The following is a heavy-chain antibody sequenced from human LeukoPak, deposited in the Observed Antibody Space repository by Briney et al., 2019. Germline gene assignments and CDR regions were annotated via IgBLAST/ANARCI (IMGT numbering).Heavy chain of an antibody. CDR1: GVSTISYY. J-gene: IGHJ4*02. V-gene: IGHV4-59*08. CDR2: ISNSGST. CDR3: ARRGSFDF. Sequence: SETLSLTCTVSGVSTISYYWSWIRQPPGKGLELIAYISNSGSTNYNPSLKSRVTISVDTSKNHFSRKLSSVTAADTAIYFCARRGSFDFWGQGTLVTVSS.